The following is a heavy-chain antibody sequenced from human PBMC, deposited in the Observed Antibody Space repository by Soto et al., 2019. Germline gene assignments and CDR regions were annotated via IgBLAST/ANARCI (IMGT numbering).Heavy chain of an antibody. CDR3: ARGPPRRISEYYFDY. D-gene: IGHD3-3*01. Sequence: PSETLSLTCTVSGASISNAEYYWSWVRQHPWKGLEWIGYIYYSGTTYYNPSLKSRLTMSVGTSQNHFSLKLSSVTAADTAIYYCARGPPRRISEYYFDYWGQGXLVTVYS. CDR2: IYYSGTT. CDR1: GASISNAEYY. J-gene: IGHJ4*02. V-gene: IGHV4-31*03.